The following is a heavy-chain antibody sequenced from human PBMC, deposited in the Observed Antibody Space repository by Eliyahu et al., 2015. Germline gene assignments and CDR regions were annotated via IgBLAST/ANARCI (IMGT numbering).Heavy chain of an antibody. CDR3: ARVAAVATHIDY. Sequence: EVQLLESGGGLVQPGGXXXLSCAASGXIVSSNYMXWVRQAPGKGLEWXSVIYSGGTRYYSDSVQGRFTISRDNSKSTVSLQMSSLRPEDTAVYYCARVAAVATHIDYWGQGTLVTVSS. CDR2: IYSGGTR. CDR1: GXIVSSNY. J-gene: IGHJ4*02. V-gene: IGHV3-66*02. D-gene: IGHD6-19*01.